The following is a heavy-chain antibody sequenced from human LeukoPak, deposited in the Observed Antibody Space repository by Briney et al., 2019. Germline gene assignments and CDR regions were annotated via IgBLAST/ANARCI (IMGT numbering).Heavy chain of an antibody. Sequence: PGGSLRLSCAASGFTFSNYWMGWVPQAPGKRPEWVANMNIDGSEKYYADSVKGRFTISRDNARNSVYLQMNSLRVEDTAVYYCARDPVEWELLLDCWGQGTLVTVSS. J-gene: IGHJ4*02. CDR1: GFTFSNYW. D-gene: IGHD1-26*01. CDR2: MNIDGSEK. V-gene: IGHV3-7*01. CDR3: ARDPVEWELLLDC.